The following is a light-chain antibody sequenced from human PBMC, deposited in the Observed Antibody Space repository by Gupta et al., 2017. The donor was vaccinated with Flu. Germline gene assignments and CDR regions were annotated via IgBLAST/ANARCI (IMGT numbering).Light chain of an antibody. CDR3: QQYKTWPPYS. CDR1: QDISSN. J-gene: IGKJ2*03. Sequence: VMTQYPATLSVSPGEGATLSCRASQDISSNLAWYQQRPGQAPRLLIYGASTRATGTPARFSGSGSGTDFTLTISSLQPEDFVVYYCQQYKTWPPYSFGQGTKLEI. V-gene: IGKV3-15*01. CDR2: GAS.